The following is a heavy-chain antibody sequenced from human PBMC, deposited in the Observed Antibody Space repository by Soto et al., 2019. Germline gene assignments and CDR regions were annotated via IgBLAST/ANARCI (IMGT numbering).Heavy chain of an antibody. CDR1: GGTFSSYA. V-gene: IGHV1-69*06. J-gene: IGHJ6*02. CDR2: IIPIFGTA. D-gene: IGHD6-6*01. Sequence: QVQLVQSGAEVKKPGSSVKVSCKASGGTFSSYAISWVRQAPGQGLEWMGGIIPIFGTANYAQKFQGRVTITADKYTSADYMELSRLRSEDTAVYYCARERTYSTSSRVYYYYYGMDVWGQGTTVTVSS. CDR3: ARERTYSTSSRVYYYYYGMDV.